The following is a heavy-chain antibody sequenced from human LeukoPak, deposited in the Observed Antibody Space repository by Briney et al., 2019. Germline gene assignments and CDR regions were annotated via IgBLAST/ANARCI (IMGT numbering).Heavy chain of an antibody. D-gene: IGHD3-22*01. V-gene: IGHV3-7*04. CDR2: INQDGSEK. J-gene: IGHJ3*02. CDR3: ARYYDGSGYSDDFDI. Sequence: GRSLRLSCAASGFTFSNHWLTWVRQAPGKGLAWVANINQDGSEKYYVDSVKGRFTISRDNAKNSLYLQMNSLRAEDTAVYYCARYYDGSGYSDDFDIWGQGTMITVSS. CDR1: GFTFSNHW.